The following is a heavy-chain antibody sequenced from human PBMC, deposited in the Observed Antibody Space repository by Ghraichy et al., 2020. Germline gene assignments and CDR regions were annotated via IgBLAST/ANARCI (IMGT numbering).Heavy chain of an antibody. Sequence: TLSLTCAISGDSVSSNSAAWNWIRQSPSRGLEWLGRTYYRSAWFYDYAVSVESRITINPDTSKNQFSLQLTSVTPEDTAVYYCAAAWAHDSWGQGTLVIVSS. V-gene: IGHV6-1*01. D-gene: IGHD2-15*01. CDR3: AAAWAHDS. J-gene: IGHJ4*02. CDR2: TYYRSAWFY. CDR1: GDSVSSNSAA.